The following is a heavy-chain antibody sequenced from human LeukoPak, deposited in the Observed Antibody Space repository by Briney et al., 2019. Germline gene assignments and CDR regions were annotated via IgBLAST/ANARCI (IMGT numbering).Heavy chain of an antibody. CDR1: GGSISSSSYY. V-gene: IGHV4-39*07. CDR3: ASLAKYSNYASTNFDY. D-gene: IGHD4-11*01. J-gene: IGHJ4*02. Sequence: SETLSLTCTVSGGSISSSSYYWSWIRQPPGKGLEWIGSIYYSGSTYYNPSLKSRVTISVDTSKNQFSLKLSSVTAADTAVYYCASLAKYSNYASTNFDYWGQGKLVTVSS. CDR2: IYYSGST.